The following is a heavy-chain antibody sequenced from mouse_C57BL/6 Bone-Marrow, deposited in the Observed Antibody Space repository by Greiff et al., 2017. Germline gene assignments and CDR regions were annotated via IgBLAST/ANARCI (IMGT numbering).Heavy chain of an antibody. Sequence: QVQLQQSGAELVKPGASVKMSCKASGYTFTSYWITWVKQRPGQGLEWIGDIYPGSGSTNYNEKFKGKATLTVDTSSSTAYMQLNSLTSEDSAVYYHARPCYRHDWDCGVWGKGTTVTVAS. J-gene: IGHJ1*03. CDR2: IYPGSGST. CDR1: GYTFTSYW. V-gene: IGHV1-55*01. CDR3: ARPCYRHDWDCGV.